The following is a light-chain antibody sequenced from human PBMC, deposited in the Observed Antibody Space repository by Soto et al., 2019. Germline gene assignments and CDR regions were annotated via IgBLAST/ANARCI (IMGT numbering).Light chain of an antibody. CDR1: QSISNY. Sequence: DIQMTQCPSSLSTSVGDRVTITCRASQSISNYLNWYQQKPGRVPKLLIYAASRLQSGVTSRFSGSGSGTDFTLTISSLQPEDFATYYCQQSYTTPWTFGQGTKVEMK. CDR3: QQSYTTPWT. J-gene: IGKJ1*01. V-gene: IGKV1-39*01. CDR2: AAS.